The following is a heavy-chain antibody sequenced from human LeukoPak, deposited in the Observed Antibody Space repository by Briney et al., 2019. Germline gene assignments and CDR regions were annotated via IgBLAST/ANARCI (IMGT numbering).Heavy chain of an antibody. V-gene: IGHV3-21*01. J-gene: IGHJ4*02. CDR2: ISSSSSYI. CDR3: ARDLGGWVFDY. Sequence: GGSLRLSCAASGFTFSSYSMNWVRQAPGKGLEWVSSISSSSSYIYYADSVKGRFTISRDSAKDSLYLQMNSLRAEDTAVYYCARDLGGWVFDYWGQGTLVTVSS. D-gene: IGHD2-15*01. CDR1: GFTFSSYS.